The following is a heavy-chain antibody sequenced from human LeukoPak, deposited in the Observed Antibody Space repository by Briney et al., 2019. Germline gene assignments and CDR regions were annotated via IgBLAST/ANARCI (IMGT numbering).Heavy chain of an antibody. CDR2: ISYDGSNK. V-gene: IGHV3-30*18. CDR1: GFTFSSYG. Sequence: GSLRLSCAASGFTFSSYGMHWVRQAPGKGLEWVAVISYDGSNKYYADSVKGRFTISRDNSKNTLYLQMNSLRAEDTAVYYCAKGQWLVLFPDYWGQGTLVTVSP. D-gene: IGHD6-19*01. J-gene: IGHJ4*02. CDR3: AKGQWLVLFPDY.